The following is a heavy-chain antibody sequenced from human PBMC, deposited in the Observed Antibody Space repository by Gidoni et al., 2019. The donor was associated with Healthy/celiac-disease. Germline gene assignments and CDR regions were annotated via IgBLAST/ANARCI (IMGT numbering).Heavy chain of an antibody. CDR3: ARMTAAAGNYY. J-gene: IGHJ4*02. CDR2: ISSSSSYI. V-gene: IGHV3-21*01. D-gene: IGHD6-13*01. CDR1: GFTFSSYS. Sequence: EVQLVESGGGLVKPGGSLRLSCAPSGFTFSSYSMNWVRQAPGKGLEWVSSISSSSSYIYYADSVKGRFTISRDNAKNSLYLQMNSLRAEDTAVYYCARMTAAAGNYYWGQGTLVTVSS.